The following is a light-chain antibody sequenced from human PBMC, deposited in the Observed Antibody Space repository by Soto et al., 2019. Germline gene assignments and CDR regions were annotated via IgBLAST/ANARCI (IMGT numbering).Light chain of an antibody. CDR3: QQYVTSPLT. CDR2: GVS. Sequence: EIVLTQSPGTLSLSPRERATLSCRASQSVSSYLAWYQQKPGQAPRLLIYGVSSRATGIPDRFSGSGSGTDFTLTISRLEPEDFAVYYCQQYVTSPLTFGGGTKVEIK. CDR1: QSVSSY. V-gene: IGKV3-20*01. J-gene: IGKJ4*01.